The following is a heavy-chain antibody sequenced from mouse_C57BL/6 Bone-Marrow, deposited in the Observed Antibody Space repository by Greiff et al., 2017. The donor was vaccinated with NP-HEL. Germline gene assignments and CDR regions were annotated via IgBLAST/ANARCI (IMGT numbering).Heavy chain of an antibody. V-gene: IGHV10-1*01. CDR1: GFSFNTYA. CDR2: IRSKSNNYAT. J-gene: IGHJ4*01. CDR3: VSYRGAMDY. D-gene: IGHD2-12*01. Sequence: DVMLVESGGGLVQPKGSLKLSCAASGFSFNTYAMNWVRQAPGKGLEWVARIRSKSNNYATYYADSVKDRFTISREDSESMLYLQMNNLKTEDTAMYYCVSYRGAMDYWGQGTSVTVSS.